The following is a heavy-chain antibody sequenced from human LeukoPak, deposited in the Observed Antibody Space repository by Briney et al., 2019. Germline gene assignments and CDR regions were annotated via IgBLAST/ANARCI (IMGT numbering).Heavy chain of an antibody. J-gene: IGHJ4*02. D-gene: IGHD2-15*01. CDR3: AREDCSGGNCYSAY. V-gene: IGHV4-59*01. CDR2: IYYSGST. CDR1: GGSISSYY. Sequence: SETLSLTCTVSGGSISSYYWSWIRQTPGKGLEWIGYIYYSGSTNYNPSLKSRVTISVDTSKNQLSLKLTSVTAADTAVYYCAREDCSGGNCYSAYWGQGTPVTVSS.